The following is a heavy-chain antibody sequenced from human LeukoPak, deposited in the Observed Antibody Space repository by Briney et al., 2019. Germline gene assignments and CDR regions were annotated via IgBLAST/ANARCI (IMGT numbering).Heavy chain of an antibody. CDR3: ARVRIAAAGNYYYYYGMDV. D-gene: IGHD6-13*01. V-gene: IGHV3-53*01. Sequence: GGSLRLSCAASGFTVSSNYMSWVRQAPGKGLEWVSVIYGGGSTYYADSVKGRFTISRDNSKNTLYLQMNSLRAEDTAVYYCARVRIAAAGNYYYYYGMDVWGQGTTVTVSS. CDR1: GFTVSSNY. CDR2: IYGGGST. J-gene: IGHJ6*02.